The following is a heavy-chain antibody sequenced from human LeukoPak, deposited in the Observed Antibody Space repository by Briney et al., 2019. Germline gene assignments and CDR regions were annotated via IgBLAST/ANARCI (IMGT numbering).Heavy chain of an antibody. CDR1: GFTFNNYA. V-gene: IGHV3-23*01. Sequence: GGSLRLSCAASGFTFNNYAMSWVRQSPGKGLEWVSAIRGNGGSTHYADSVKGRFTISRDNSRNTLYLQMNSLRAEDTAVYYCVKQGESYGDSVVDYWGQGTLVTVS. J-gene: IGHJ4*02. CDR3: VKQGESYGDSVVDY. D-gene: IGHD4-17*01. CDR2: IRGNGGST.